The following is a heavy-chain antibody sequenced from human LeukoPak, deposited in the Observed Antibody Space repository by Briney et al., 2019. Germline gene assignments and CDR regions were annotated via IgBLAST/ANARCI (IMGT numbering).Heavy chain of an antibody. CDR2: ISGSGGST. CDR3: AKAGDTDYYYYMDV. Sequence: GGSLRLSCAASGFTFTNYAMSWVRQAPGKGLEWVSAISGSGGSTYYADSVKGRFTISRDNSKNTLYLQMNSLRAEDTAVYYCAKAGDTDYYYYMDVWGKGTTVTVSS. D-gene: IGHD5-18*01. V-gene: IGHV3-23*01. CDR1: GFTFTNYA. J-gene: IGHJ6*03.